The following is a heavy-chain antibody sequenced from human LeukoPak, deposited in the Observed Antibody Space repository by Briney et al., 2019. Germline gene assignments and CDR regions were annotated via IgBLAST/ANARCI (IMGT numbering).Heavy chain of an antibody. J-gene: IGHJ3*02. Sequence: GGSLRLSCAASGFTFSSYWMHWVRQAPGKGPVWVSRINSDGSRTNYADSVKGRFTISRDNSKNTLYLQMNSLRAEDTAVYYCAKDLDCSGGSCLFIAFDIWGQGTMVTVSS. CDR3: AKDLDCSGGSCLFIAFDI. CDR1: GFTFSSYW. V-gene: IGHV3-74*01. D-gene: IGHD2-15*01. CDR2: INSDGSRT.